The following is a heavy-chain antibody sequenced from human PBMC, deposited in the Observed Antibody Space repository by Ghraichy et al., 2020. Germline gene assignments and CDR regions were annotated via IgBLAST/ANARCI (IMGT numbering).Heavy chain of an antibody. Sequence: ASVKVSCKASGYTFTGYYMHWVRQAPAQGLEWMGWIYPNSGGTNYAQKFEGRVTMTRDTSITTAYMELSRLRSDDTAVYYCARGYCSGGSCWDTFDIWGQGTMVTVSS. CDR3: ARGYCSGGSCWDTFDI. V-gene: IGHV1-2*02. CDR2: IYPNSGGT. CDR1: GYTFTGYY. J-gene: IGHJ3*02. D-gene: IGHD2-15*01.